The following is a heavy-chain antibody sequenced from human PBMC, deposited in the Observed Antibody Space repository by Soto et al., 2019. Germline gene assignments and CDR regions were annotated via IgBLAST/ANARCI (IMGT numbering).Heavy chain of an antibody. Sequence: PSETLSLTCTVSGGSISSYYWSWIRQPPGKGLEWIGYIYYSGSTNYNPSLKSRVTISVDTSKNQFSLKLSSVTAADTAVYYCASKTIGSSGSYWGPNYYYYGMDVWGQGTTVTVSS. J-gene: IGHJ6*02. CDR1: GGSISSYY. CDR3: ASKTIGSSGSYWGPNYYYYGMDV. CDR2: IYYSGST. V-gene: IGHV4-59*01. D-gene: IGHD3-10*01.